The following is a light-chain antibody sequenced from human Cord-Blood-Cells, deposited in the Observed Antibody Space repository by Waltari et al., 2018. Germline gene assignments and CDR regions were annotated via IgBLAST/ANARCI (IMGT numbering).Light chain of an antibody. Sequence: EIVLTLSSATLSLSPGEGATPSCRASQSVSSYLAWYQQKPGQPRRLLIYAASNKASGIPARFSGSGSGTEFTLTISSLEPRDFAIYYCQRRSNWPQVTFGPGTKVDIK. V-gene: IGKV3-11*01. CDR3: QRRSNWPQVT. J-gene: IGKJ3*01. CDR1: QSVSSY. CDR2: AAS.